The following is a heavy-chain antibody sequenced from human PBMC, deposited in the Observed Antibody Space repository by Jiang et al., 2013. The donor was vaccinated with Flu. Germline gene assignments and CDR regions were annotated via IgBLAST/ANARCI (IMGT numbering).Heavy chain of an antibody. CDR2: IIPIFGTA. Sequence: CKASGGTFSSYAISWVRQAPGQGLEWMGGIIPIFGTANYAQKFQGRVTITADESTSTAYMELSSLRSEDTAVYYCARDYGDYVRNAFDIWGQGTMVTVSS. V-gene: IGHV1-69*01. D-gene: IGHD4-17*01. CDR1: GGTFSSYA. CDR3: ARDYGDYVRNAFDI. J-gene: IGHJ3*02.